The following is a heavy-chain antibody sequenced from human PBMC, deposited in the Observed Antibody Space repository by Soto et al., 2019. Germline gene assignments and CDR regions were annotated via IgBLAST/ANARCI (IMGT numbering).Heavy chain of an antibody. CDR3: ARIGVGGIN. V-gene: IGHV4-34*01. Sequence: QVHLQQWGAGLLKPSETLSLTCALYGGSLSGYYWSWIRQSPGKGLEWIGEINHGGSTNYIPSLKSRVTISVDTSKNQFSLKLSSVTAADTAVYYCARIGVGGINWGQGTLVTVSS. CDR2: INHGGST. CDR1: GGSLSGYY. J-gene: IGHJ4*02. D-gene: IGHD6-19*01.